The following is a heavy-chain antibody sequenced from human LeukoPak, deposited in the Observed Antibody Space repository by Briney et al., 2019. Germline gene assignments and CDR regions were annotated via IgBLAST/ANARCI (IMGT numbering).Heavy chain of an antibody. Sequence: NPSETLSLTCAVYGGSFSGDYWSWIRQPPGKGLEWIGEINHSGSTNYNPSLKSRVTISVDTSKNQFSLKLSSVTAADTAVYYCARGRRAVDIVATRERKYYFDYWGQGTLVTVSS. CDR1: GGSFSGDY. D-gene: IGHD5-12*01. CDR2: INHSGST. CDR3: ARGRRAVDIVATRERKYYFDY. J-gene: IGHJ4*02. V-gene: IGHV4-34*01.